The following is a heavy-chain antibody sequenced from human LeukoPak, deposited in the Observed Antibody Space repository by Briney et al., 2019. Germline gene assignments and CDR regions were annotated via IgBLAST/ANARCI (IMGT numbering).Heavy chain of an antibody. V-gene: IGHV3-11*01. CDR3: AKQRIAARSHFDY. Sequence: PGGSLRLSCAASGFTFSDYYMSWIRQAPGKGLEWVSYISSSGSTIYYADSVKGRFTISRDNAKNSLYLQMNSLRAEDTAVYYCAKQRIAARSHFDYWGQGTLVTVSS. CDR1: GFTFSDYY. CDR2: ISSSGSTI. D-gene: IGHD6-6*01. J-gene: IGHJ4*02.